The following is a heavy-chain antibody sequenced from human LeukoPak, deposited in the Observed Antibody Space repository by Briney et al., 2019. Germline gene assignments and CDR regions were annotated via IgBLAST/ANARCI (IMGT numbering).Heavy chain of an antibody. CDR1: GFTFRSYA. D-gene: IGHD3-16*02. V-gene: IGHV3-23*01. CDR3: AKGNYVWGSYRYYFDY. Sequence: GGSLRLSCAASGFTFRSYAMSWLRQAPVKALEWVSAISGSGGSTYYADSVKGRFTISRDNSKNTLYLQMNSLRAEDTAVYYCAKGNYVWGSYRYYFDYWGQGTLVTVSS. CDR2: ISGSGGST. J-gene: IGHJ4*02.